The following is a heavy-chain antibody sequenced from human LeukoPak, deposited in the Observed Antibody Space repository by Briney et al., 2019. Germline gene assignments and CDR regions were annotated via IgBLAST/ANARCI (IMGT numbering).Heavy chain of an antibody. CDR3: AKSPLDSSGYNDY. J-gene: IGHJ4*02. Sequence: GGSLRLSCVASGFSFSSTGMSWVRQTPGRGLEWLSAISWSGELTYYADSVKGRFTISRDNSKDTLYLQINSLRVEDTAVYHCAKSPLDSSGYNDYWGQGNLVTVSS. CDR2: ISWSGELT. V-gene: IGHV3-23*01. CDR1: GFSFSSTG. D-gene: IGHD3-22*01.